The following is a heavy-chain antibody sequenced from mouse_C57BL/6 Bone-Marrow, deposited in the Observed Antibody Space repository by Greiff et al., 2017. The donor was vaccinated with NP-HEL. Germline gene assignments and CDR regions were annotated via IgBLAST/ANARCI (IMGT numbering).Heavy chain of an antibody. Sequence: DVHLVEPGGGLVKPGGSLKLSCAASGFTFSSYALSWVRQTPEKRLEWVATISAGGSYTYYPDNVKGRFTITRDNAKNNLYLQMSHLKAEDTAMYYCAREGNWTMDYWGQGTSVTVSS. J-gene: IGHJ4*01. V-gene: IGHV5-4*01. CDR3: AREGNWTMDY. CDR2: ISAGGSYT. D-gene: IGHD4-1*01. CDR1: GFTFSSYA.